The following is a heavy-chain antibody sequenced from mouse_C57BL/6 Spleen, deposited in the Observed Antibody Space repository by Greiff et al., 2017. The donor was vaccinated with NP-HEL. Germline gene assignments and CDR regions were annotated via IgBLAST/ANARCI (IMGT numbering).Heavy chain of an antibody. J-gene: IGHJ1*03. CDR2: IDPSDSYT. D-gene: IGHD6-1*01. V-gene: IGHV1-50*01. CDR3: ARGVRSLRYFDV. Sequence: VQLQQPGAELVKPGASVQLSCKASGSTFTSYWMQWVKQRPGQGLEWIGEIDPSDSYTNYTQKFKGKAPLTVDTSSSTAYMQRSSLTSEDSAVYYCARGVRSLRYFDVWGTGTTVTVAS. CDR1: GSTFTSYW.